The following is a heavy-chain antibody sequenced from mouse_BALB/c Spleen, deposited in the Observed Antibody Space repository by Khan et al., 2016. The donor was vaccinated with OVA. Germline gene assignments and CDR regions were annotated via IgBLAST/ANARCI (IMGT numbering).Heavy chain of an antibody. CDR1: GYTFTDYN. D-gene: IGHD1-2*01. CDR2: IYPNSGGT. V-gene: IGHV1S29*02. Sequence: EVQLQESGPELVKPGASVKISCKASGYTFTDYNMDWVKQSHGKSLEWIGYIYPNSGGTGYNQKFKTKATLTVDISSSTAYMELRSLTSEYSAVYYCIRSGYGSFAFWGQGTLVTVSA. J-gene: IGHJ3*01. CDR3: IRSGYGSFAF.